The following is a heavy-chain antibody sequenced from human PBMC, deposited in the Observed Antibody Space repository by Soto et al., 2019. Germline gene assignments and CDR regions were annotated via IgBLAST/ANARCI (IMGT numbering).Heavy chain of an antibody. D-gene: IGHD3-9*01. J-gene: IGHJ4*02. Sequence: GGSRRLSCAASGFTFSIYSMNWVRQAPGKGLEWVSSISSSSDYIYYADSVKGRFTISRDNARNSLFMQMNSLRADDTAVYFCARAPGRDGYNHFELWGQGTLVTVSS. CDR3: ARAPGRDGYNHFEL. CDR2: ISSSSDYI. V-gene: IGHV3-21*01. CDR1: GFTFSIYS.